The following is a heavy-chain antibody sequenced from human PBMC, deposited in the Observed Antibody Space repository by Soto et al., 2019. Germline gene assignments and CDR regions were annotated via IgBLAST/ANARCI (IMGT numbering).Heavy chain of an antibody. Sequence: QVQFVQSGAEVKKPGASVRLSCKPSGYTLPNYSIQWVRQAAGQGLQWLGWINPGSGYTEYSQRFQGRVTLSRDNSAITFYMDLTSLTSEDTDVYFCTRDLNGGNPFDYWGQGTLVTVSS. J-gene: IGHJ4*02. CDR2: INPGSGYT. CDR3: TRDLNGGNPFDY. CDR1: GYTLPNYS. D-gene: IGHD2-8*01. V-gene: IGHV1-3*01.